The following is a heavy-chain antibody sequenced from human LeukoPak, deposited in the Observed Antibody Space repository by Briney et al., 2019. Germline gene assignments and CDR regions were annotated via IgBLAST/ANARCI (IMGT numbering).Heavy chain of an antibody. D-gene: IGHD5-12*01. CDR1: GYTFTSYA. Sequence: ASVKVSCKASGYTFTSYAMHWVRQAPGQRLEWMGWINAGNGNTKYSQKFQGRVTITRDTSASTAYMELSSLRSEDTAVYYCARLDSGYDGGAFDYWGQGTLVTVSS. CDR3: ARLDSGYDGGAFDY. V-gene: IGHV1-3*01. J-gene: IGHJ4*02. CDR2: INAGNGNT.